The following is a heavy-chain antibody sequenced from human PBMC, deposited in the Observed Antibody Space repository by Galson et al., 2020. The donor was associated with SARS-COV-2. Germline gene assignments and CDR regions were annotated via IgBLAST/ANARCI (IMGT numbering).Heavy chain of an antibody. Sequence: KIGESLKISCKGSGYSFTSYWISWVRQMPGKGLEWMGRIDPSDSYTNYSPSFQGHVTISADKSISTAYLQWSSLKASDTAMYYCARHSMVAATSIEFDYWGQGTLVTVSS. CDR1: GYSFTSYW. V-gene: IGHV5-10-1*01. CDR3: ARHSMVAATSIEFDY. CDR2: IDPSDSYT. J-gene: IGHJ4*02. D-gene: IGHD2-15*01.